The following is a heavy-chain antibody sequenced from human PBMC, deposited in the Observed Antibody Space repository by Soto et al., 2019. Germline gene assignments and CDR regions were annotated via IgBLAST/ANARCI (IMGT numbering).Heavy chain of an antibody. J-gene: IGHJ4*02. D-gene: IGHD5-18*01. CDR1: GFSFSGYW. V-gene: IGHV3-74*01. Sequence: EVQLVESGGGLVQPGGSLRLSCATSGFSFSGYWIHWVRQAPGKGLVWVSHINGDGSSTNYADSVKGGFTISRDYAKNTLYLQMNSLRVEDTAVYYCARGGAYIYGPQYDWGQGTLVTVSS. CDR2: INGDGSST. CDR3: ARGGAYIYGPQYD.